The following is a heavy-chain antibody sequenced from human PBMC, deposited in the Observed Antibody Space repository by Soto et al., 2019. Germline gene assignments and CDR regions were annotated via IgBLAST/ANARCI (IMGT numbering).Heavy chain of an antibody. J-gene: IGHJ5*02. CDR3: ARVCSGGSCYWFDP. Sequence: QLQLQESGSGLVKPSQTLSLTCAVSGGSISSGGYSWSWIRQPPGKGLEWIGYIYHSVSTYYNQSLTSQVTISVDRSKHQFSMKLSSVTAADTAVYYCARVCSGGSCYWFDPCGQGTLVTVSS. D-gene: IGHD2-15*01. CDR1: GGSISSGGYS. CDR2: IYHSVST. V-gene: IGHV4-30-2*01.